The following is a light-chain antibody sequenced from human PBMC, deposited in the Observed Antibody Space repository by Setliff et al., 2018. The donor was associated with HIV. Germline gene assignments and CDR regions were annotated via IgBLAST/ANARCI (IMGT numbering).Light chain of an antibody. J-gene: IGLJ1*01. CDR2: DVS. CDR3: SSYTSSSTYV. CDR1: SSDVGGYNY. Sequence: QSALTQPASVSGSPGQSITISCTGTSSDVGGYNYVSWYQQHPGKAPKFMIYDVSKRPSGVSHRFSGSKSGNTASLTISGLQAEDEADYYCSSYTSSSTYVFGTGTKVTVL. V-gene: IGLV2-14*01.